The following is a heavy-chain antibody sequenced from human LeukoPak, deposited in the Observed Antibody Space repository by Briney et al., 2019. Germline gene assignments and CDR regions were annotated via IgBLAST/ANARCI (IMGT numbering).Heavy chain of an antibody. D-gene: IGHD2-21*02. J-gene: IGHJ3*02. CDR2: IYYSGST. V-gene: IGHV4-61*08. CDR3: ARGGGGDYANDAFDI. Sequence: SETLSLTCTVSGGSISSDDYYWSWIRQPPGKGLEWIGYIYYSGSTNYNPSLKSRVTISVDTSKNQFSLKLSSVTAADTAVYYCARGGGGDYANDAFDIWGQGTMVTVSS. CDR1: GGSISSDDYY.